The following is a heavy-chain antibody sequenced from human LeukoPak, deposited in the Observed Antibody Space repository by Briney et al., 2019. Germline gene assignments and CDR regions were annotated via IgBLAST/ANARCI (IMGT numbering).Heavy chain of an antibody. CDR2: ISGSGGST. V-gene: IGHV3-23*01. CDR3: AKDPKKAVTENWFDP. D-gene: IGHD4-17*01. Sequence: PGGSLRLPCAASGFTFSSYAMSWVRQAPGKGLEWVSAISGSGGSTYYADSVKGRFTISRDNSKNTLYLQMNSLRAEDTAVYYCAKDPKKAVTENWFDPWGQGTLVTVSS. J-gene: IGHJ5*02. CDR1: GFTFSSYA.